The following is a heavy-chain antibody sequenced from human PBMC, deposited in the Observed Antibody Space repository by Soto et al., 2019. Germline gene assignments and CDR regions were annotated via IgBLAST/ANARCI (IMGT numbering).Heavy chain of an antibody. V-gene: IGHV3-23*01. Sequence: EVQLLESGGGLVQPGGSLRLSCAASGFTFSTYAMSWVRQAPGKGLEWVSTITNSGAGTYYADSVKGRLTISRDNSKNTLYLQMNSLRAEDTAVYYCAKANLNGRGFRDYWGQGPLVPVSS. CDR3: AKANLNGRGFRDY. D-gene: IGHD3-10*01. J-gene: IGHJ4*02. CDR2: ITNSGAGT. CDR1: GFTFSTYA.